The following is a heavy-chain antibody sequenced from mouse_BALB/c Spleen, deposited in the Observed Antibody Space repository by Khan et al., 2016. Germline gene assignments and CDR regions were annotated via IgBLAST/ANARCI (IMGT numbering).Heavy chain of an antibody. CDR3: NAGYCNSAALDY. CDR1: GFNIKDYY. D-gene: IGHD2-1*01. V-gene: IGHV14-4*02. J-gene: IGHJ4*01. CDR2: IDPENGDT. Sequence: VQLQQSGAELVRSGALVKLSCTSSGFNIKDYYIHWVRQRPEQGLEWIGWIDPENGDTEYAPKFQGKATMTAHTSSNKAYLHLSCLSSDDTAFYYCNAGYCNSAALDYWGQGTSVTVSS.